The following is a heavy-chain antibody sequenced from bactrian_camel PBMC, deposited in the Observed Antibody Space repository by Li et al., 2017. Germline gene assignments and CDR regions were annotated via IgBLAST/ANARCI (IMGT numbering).Heavy chain of an antibody. CDR3: ATEGFGG. CDR2: VYSDGSHT. V-gene: IGHV3S6*01. CDR1: GFTFSDYG. Sequence: HVQLVESGGGLVQPGGSLRLSCAAYGFTFSDYGMSWVRQAPGKGLEWVSGVYSDGSHTYYAESVKGRFTISRDNAKSTLYLQMNSLKSEDTALYYCATEGFGGWGQGTQVTVS. J-gene: IGHJ6*01.